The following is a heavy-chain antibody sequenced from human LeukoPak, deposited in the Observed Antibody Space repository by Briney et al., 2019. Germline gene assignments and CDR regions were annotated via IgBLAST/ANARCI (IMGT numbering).Heavy chain of an antibody. CDR2: IFHDGST. CDR3: ARHGIGDAFDI. CDR1: GSSIISSYY. Sequence: PSETLSLTCTLSGSSIISSYYWGWIRQPPGKGLEWIGSIFHDGSTYYNPSLKSPVTVSVDTSKDQFSLKLSSVTAADTAVYYCARHGIGDAFDIWGQGTMVTVSS. D-gene: IGHD1-1*01. J-gene: IGHJ3*02. V-gene: IGHV4-38-2*02.